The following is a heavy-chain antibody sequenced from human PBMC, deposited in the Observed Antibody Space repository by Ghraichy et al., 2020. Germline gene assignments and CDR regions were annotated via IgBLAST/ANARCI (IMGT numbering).Heavy chain of an antibody. CDR1: GYSISSGYY. Sequence: SETLSLTCAVSGYSISSGYYWGWIRQPPGKGLEWIGSIYHSGSTYYNPSLKSRVTISVDTSKNQFSLKLSSVTAADTAVYYCASVGPRSVVVAATLAPAEYWGQGTLVTVSS. D-gene: IGHD2-15*01. CDR3: ASVGPRSVVVAATLAPAEY. CDR2: IYHSGST. J-gene: IGHJ4*02. V-gene: IGHV4-38-2*01.